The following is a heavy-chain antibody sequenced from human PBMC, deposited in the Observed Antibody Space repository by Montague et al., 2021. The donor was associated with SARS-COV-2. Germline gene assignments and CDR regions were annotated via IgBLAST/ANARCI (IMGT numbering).Heavy chain of an antibody. CDR1: GGSISSGGYY. CDR2: IYYSAST. Sequence: TLSLTCTLSGGSISSGGYYWSWLRQHPGKGLEWIGYIYYSASTYYHPSLKSRVTISVDTTKNQFYLTASSVTAADTAVYYCAGARSTMIVVVDAFDIWGQGTMVTVSS. J-gene: IGHJ3*02. CDR3: AGARSTMIVVVDAFDI. D-gene: IGHD3-22*01. V-gene: IGHV4-31*03.